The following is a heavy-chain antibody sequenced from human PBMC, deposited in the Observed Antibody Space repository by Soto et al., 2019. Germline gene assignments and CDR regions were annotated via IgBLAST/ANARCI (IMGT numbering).Heavy chain of an antibody. Sequence: GGSLRLSCAASGFTFSSYEMNWVRQAPGKGLEWVSYISSSGSTIYYADSVKGRFTISRDNAKNSLYLQMNSLRAEDTAVYYCARSITIPSYYYGMDVWGQGTTVTVSS. CDR1: GFTFSSYE. J-gene: IGHJ6*02. V-gene: IGHV3-48*03. CDR2: ISSSGSTI. CDR3: ARSITIPSYYYGMDV. D-gene: IGHD3-3*01.